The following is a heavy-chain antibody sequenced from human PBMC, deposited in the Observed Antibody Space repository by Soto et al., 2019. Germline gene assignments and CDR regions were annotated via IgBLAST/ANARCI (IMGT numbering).Heavy chain of an antibody. CDR2: IDVGGGSA. V-gene: IGHV3-23*01. D-gene: IGHD3-3*01. CDR3: AKEDDAWTNGHFNV. J-gene: IGHJ3*01. Sequence: EVQLLESGGGLVQPGGSLRLSCAASGFTFSSYDMSWVRQAPGKGLEWVSGIDVGGGSAYYADSVKGRFTIYRDNSKNTLHLQLNSLRSDDTAIYYCAKEDDAWTNGHFNVWGQGTVVTVSS. CDR1: GFTFSSYD.